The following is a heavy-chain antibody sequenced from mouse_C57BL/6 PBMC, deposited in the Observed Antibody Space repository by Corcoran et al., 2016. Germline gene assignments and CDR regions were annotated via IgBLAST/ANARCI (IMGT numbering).Heavy chain of an antibody. V-gene: IGHV9-3*01. J-gene: IGHJ3*01. CDR1: GYTFTTYG. Sequence: QIQLVQSGPELKKPGETVKISCKASGYTFTTYGMSWVKQAPGKGLKWMGWINTYSGVPTYADDFKGRFAFSLETSASTAYLQINNLKNEDTATYVGARWGGTAWFAYWGQGTLVTVSA. D-gene: IGHD2-14*01. CDR2: INTYSGVP. CDR3: ARWGGTAWFAY.